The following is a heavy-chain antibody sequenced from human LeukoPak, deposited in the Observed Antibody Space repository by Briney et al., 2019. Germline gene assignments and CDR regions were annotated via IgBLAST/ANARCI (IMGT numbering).Heavy chain of an antibody. V-gene: IGHV1-58*01. D-gene: IGHD3-22*01. J-gene: IGHJ3*02. CDR3: AADHGDSSGYYWDPFDAFDI. CDR2: IVVGRGNT. Sequence: SVKVSCKASGFTFTSSAVQWVRQALGQRLEWIGWIVVGRGNTNYAQKFQERVTITRDMSTSTAYMELSSLRSEDTAVYYCAADHGDSSGYYWDPFDAFDIWGQGTMVTVSS. CDR1: GFTFTSSA.